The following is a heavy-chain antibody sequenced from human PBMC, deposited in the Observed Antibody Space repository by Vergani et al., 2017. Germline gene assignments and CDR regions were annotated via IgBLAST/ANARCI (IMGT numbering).Heavy chain of an antibody. CDR2: IWYDGSNK. CDR3: ARDKGAFDI. Sequence: QVQLVESGGGVVQPGRSLRLSCAAPGFTFSSYGMHWVRQAPGKGLEWVAVIWYDGSNKYYADSVKGRFTISRDNSKNTLYLQMNSLRAEDTAVYYCARDKGAFDIWSQGTMVTVSS. V-gene: IGHV3-33*01. CDR1: GFTFSSYG. J-gene: IGHJ3*02.